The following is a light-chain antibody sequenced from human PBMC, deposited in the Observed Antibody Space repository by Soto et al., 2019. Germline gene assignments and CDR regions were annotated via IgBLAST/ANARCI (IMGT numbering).Light chain of an antibody. Sequence: QSALTQPPSASGSPGQSVTISCTGSSSDIGSYKYVSWYQQHPGKAPKLIIYEVNERPSGVPDRFSGSKSGNTASLTISGLQAEDEADYYCSSYTNTSTLYVFGTGTKLTVL. J-gene: IGLJ1*01. CDR1: SSDIGSYKY. V-gene: IGLV2-8*01. CDR3: SSYTNTSTLYV. CDR2: EVN.